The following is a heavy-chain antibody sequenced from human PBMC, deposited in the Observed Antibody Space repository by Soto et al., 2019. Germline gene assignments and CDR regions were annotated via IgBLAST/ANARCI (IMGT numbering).Heavy chain of an antibody. J-gene: IGHJ6*02. CDR2: MNPNSGNT. Sequence: QVQLVQSGAEVKKPGASVKVSCKASGYTFTSYDINWVRQATGQGLEWMGWMNPNSGNTGYAQKFQGRVTMTRNTAISTAYMLTSSLRSEDSGVYDGASETTCCGMDVWGQGTTVTVSS. CDR1: GYTFTSYD. V-gene: IGHV1-8*01. D-gene: IGHD1-1*01. CDR3: ASETTCCGMDV.